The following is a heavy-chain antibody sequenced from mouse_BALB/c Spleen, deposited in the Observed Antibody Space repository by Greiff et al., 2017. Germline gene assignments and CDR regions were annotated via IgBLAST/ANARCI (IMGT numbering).Heavy chain of an antibody. D-gene: IGHD2-3*01. CDR3: TRSRDGYQAWFAY. V-gene: IGHV1-69*02. CDR1: GYTFTSYW. CDR2: IYPSDSYT. J-gene: IGHJ3*01. Sequence: QVQLQQPGAELVRPGASVKLSCKASGYTFTSYWINWVKQRPGQGLEWIGNIYPSDSYTNYNQKFKDKATLTVDKSSSTAYMQLSSQTSEDSAVYYCTRSRDGYQAWFAYWGQGTLVTVSA.